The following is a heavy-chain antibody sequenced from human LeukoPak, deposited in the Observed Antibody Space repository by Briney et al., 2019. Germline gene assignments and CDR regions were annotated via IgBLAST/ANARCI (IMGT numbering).Heavy chain of an antibody. D-gene: IGHD2-2*01. CDR3: TTQLYCTSTTCIPY. CDR2: IKSKSGGGTS. CDR1: GFTFSNAW. J-gene: IGHJ4*02. V-gene: IGHV3-15*01. Sequence: PGGSLRLSCAASGFTFSNAWMSWVRQAPGKGLEWVGGIKSKSGGGTSEYAAAVKGRFTSSRDDSKNTLYLQMNSLKTEDIAVYYCTTQLYCTSTTCIPYWGQGTLVTVSS.